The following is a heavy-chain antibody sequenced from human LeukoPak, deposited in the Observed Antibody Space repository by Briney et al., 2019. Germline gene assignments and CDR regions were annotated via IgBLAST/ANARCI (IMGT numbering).Heavy chain of an antibody. D-gene: IGHD6-13*01. CDR3: ARDLTAAGLCWFDP. CDR1: GGSISSYY. CDR2: IYTSGST. Sequence: SETLSLTCTVSGGSISSYYWSWIRQPAGKGLEWTGRIYTSGSTNYNPSLKSRVTMSVDTSKNQFSLKLSSVTAADTAVYYCARDLTAAGLCWFDPWGQGTLVTVSS. V-gene: IGHV4-4*07. J-gene: IGHJ5*02.